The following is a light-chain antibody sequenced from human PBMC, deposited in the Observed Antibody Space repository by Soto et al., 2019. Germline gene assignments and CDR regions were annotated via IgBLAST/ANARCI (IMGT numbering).Light chain of an antibody. CDR2: DAS. Sequence: EIQMTQSPSTLSASVGDRVTITCRASQTISSWLAWYQQKPGKAPKLLIYDASSLESGVPSRFSGSGSGTDFTLTISSLQPEDFAVYYCQQYNNWWGTFGQGTKVDIK. CDR1: QTISSW. J-gene: IGKJ1*01. CDR3: QQYNNWWGT. V-gene: IGKV1-5*01.